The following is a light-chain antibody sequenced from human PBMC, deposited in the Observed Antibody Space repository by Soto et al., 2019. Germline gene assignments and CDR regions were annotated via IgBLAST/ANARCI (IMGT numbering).Light chain of an antibody. CDR3: QHYHSGHRIA. J-gene: IGKJ5*01. Sequence: EIVITQSPATLSVSPGERAPLSCRASQSVISNLAWYQQKPGQAPRLLIYGASARATGIPARFSGSGSGTDFTLTINRLEPEDFALYYCQHYHSGHRIAFGQGTRLEIK. V-gene: IGKV3-15*01. CDR2: GAS. CDR1: QSVISN.